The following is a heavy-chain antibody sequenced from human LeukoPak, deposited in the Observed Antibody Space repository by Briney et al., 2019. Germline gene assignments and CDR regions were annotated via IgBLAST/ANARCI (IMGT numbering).Heavy chain of an antibody. D-gene: IGHD6-19*01. V-gene: IGHV4-59*01. CDR2: IYYSGST. CDR1: GGSISSYY. J-gene: IGHJ4*02. CDR3: ARGEIAVAESFDY. Sequence: KTSETLSLTCTVSGGSISSYYWSWIRQPPGKGLEWIGYIYYSGSTNYNPSLKSRVTISVDTSKNQFSLKPSSVTAADTAVYYCARGEIAVAESFDYWGQGTLVTVSS.